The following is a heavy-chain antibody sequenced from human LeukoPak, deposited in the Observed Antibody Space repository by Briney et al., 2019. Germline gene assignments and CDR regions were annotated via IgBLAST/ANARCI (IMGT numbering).Heavy chain of an antibody. D-gene: IGHD1-26*01. Sequence: GGSLRLSCAASGFTFSSYAMHWVRQAPGKGPEWVAVISYDGSNKYYADSVKGRFTISRDNSRNTLYLQMNSLRAEDTAVYYCARGRGGSVVGATVYWGQGTLVTVSS. CDR2: ISYDGSNK. J-gene: IGHJ4*02. CDR1: GFTFSSYA. CDR3: ARGRGGSVVGATVY. V-gene: IGHV3-30-3*01.